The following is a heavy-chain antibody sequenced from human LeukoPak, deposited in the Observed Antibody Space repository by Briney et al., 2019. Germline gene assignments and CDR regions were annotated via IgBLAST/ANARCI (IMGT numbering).Heavy chain of an antibody. CDR2: IYYSGST. V-gene: IGHV4-59*01. CDR1: GGSISSYY. CDR3: ARSITGTTFYYYGMDV. D-gene: IGHD1-20*01. J-gene: IGHJ6*04. Sequence: SETLSLTCTVSGGSISSYYWSWIRQPPGKRLEWIGYIYYSGSTNYNPSLKSRVTISVDTSKNQFSLKLSSVTAADTAVYYCARSITGTTFYYYGMDVWGKGTTVTVSS.